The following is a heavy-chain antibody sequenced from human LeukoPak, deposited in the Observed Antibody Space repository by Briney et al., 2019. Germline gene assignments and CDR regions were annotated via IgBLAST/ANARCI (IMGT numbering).Heavy chain of an antibody. J-gene: IGHJ4*02. D-gene: IGHD2-2*02. CDR3: AREFPYCSSTSCYKRIDY. V-gene: IGHV4-59*01. Sequence: SETLSLTCTVSGGSISSYYWSWIRQPPGKGLEWIGYIYYSGSTNYNPSLKSRVTISVDTSKNQFSLKLSSVTAADTAVYYCAREFPYCSSTSCYKRIDYWGQGTLVTVSS. CDR2: IYYSGST. CDR1: GGSISSYY.